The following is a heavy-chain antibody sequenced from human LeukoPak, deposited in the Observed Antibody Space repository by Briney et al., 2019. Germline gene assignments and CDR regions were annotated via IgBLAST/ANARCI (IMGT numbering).Heavy chain of an antibody. Sequence: PGGSLRLSCAASGFTFDVYAMHWVRQAPGKGLEWVSGISWNSGSIGYADSVKGRFTISRDNAKNSLYLQMNSLRAEDTALYYCAKGTGSYIHDAFDIWGQGTMATVTP. J-gene: IGHJ3*02. CDR3: AKGTGSYIHDAFDI. D-gene: IGHD3-10*01. V-gene: IGHV3-9*01. CDR1: GFTFDVYA. CDR2: ISWNSGSI.